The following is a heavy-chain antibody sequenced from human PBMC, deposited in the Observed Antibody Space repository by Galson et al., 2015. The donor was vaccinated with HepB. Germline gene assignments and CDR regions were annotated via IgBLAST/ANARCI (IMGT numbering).Heavy chain of an antibody. CDR1: GFTFSSYA. J-gene: IGHJ4*02. Sequence: SLRLSCAASGFTFSSYAMSWVRQAPGKGLEWVSAISGSGGSTYYADSVKGRFTISRDNSKNTLYLQMNSLRAEDTAVYYCATYPRSGSHHHSGWYGGEYYFDYWGQGTLVTVSS. V-gene: IGHV3-23*01. CDR2: ISGSGGST. D-gene: IGHD3-22*01. CDR3: ATYPRSGSHHHSGWYGGEYYFDY.